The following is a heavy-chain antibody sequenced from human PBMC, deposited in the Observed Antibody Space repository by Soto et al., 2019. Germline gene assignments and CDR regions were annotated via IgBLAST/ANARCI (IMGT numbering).Heavy chain of an antibody. CDR3: AREIWRNYYFDS. V-gene: IGHV4-34*01. J-gene: IGHJ4*02. CDR2: XXHXGXT. Sequence: PSETLSLTCDVYDGSFIGYYWSWIRQPPGKGLXWXGXXXHXGXTXYXXXXKSRVTISVDTSQRQIYLNLNSVTAADTAVYYCAREIWRNYYFDSWGQGTQVTVSS. CDR1: DGSFIGYY. D-gene: IGHD2-15*01.